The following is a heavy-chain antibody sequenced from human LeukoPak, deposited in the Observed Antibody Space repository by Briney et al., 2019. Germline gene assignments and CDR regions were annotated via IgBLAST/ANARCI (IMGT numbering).Heavy chain of an antibody. Sequence: ASVKVSCKASGYTFTGYSMHWVRQAPGQGLEWMGGINPNCGGANYAQKFQGRVTITTDESTSTAYMELSSLRSEDTAVYYCASPQAYYYDSSGPPSPYYYMDVWGKGTTVTVSS. CDR1: GYTFTGYS. D-gene: IGHD3-22*01. CDR2: INPNCGGA. J-gene: IGHJ6*03. CDR3: ASPQAYYYDSSGPPSPYYYMDV. V-gene: IGHV1-2*02.